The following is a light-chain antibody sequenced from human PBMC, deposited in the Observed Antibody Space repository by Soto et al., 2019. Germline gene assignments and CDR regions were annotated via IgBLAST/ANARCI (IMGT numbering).Light chain of an antibody. CDR2: DAS. J-gene: IGKJ5*01. V-gene: IGKV1-33*01. CDR1: QDISDV. Sequence: DIQMTQSPSALSASVGDRVTITCQASQDISDVLNWYQQQPGKAPKVXIYDASKLQTGVPSRFSGRGSGKDFTFTISSLQPDDSGTYYCQQFYDLTITFGQGTRLEIK. CDR3: QQFYDLTIT.